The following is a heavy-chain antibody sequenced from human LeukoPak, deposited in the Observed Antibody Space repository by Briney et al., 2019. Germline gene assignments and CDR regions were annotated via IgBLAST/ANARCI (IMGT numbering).Heavy chain of an antibody. D-gene: IGHD3-22*01. CDR2: INWNGGST. V-gene: IGHV3-20*04. CDR3: ARVDTMIVVVTPLYYYYMDV. CDR1: GFTFSSYG. Sequence: PGGSLRLSCAASGFTFSSYGMSWVRQAPGKGLEWVSGINWNGGSTGYADSVKGRFTISRDNAKNSLYLQMNSLRAEDTALYYCARVDTMIVVVTPLYYYYMDVWGKGTTVTVSS. J-gene: IGHJ6*03.